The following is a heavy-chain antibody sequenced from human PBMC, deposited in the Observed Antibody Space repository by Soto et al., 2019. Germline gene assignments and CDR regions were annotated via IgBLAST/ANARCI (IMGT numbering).Heavy chain of an antibody. Sequence: GGSLRLSCAASGFTFSSYSMNWVRQAPGKGLEWVSSISSSSSYIYYADSGKGRFTISRDNAKNSLYLQMNSLRAEDTAVYYCARVVDCSGGSCYPGYYYYYMDVWGKGTTVTVSS. CDR3: ARVVDCSGGSCYPGYYYYYMDV. J-gene: IGHJ6*03. D-gene: IGHD2-15*01. CDR2: ISSSSSYI. CDR1: GFTFSSYS. V-gene: IGHV3-21*01.